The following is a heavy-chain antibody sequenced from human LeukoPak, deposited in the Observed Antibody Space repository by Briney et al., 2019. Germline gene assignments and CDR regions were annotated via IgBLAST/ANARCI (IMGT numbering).Heavy chain of an antibody. CDR3: AICGHYDAYRV. CDR2: IYVGDSDT. J-gene: IGHJ3*01. CDR1: GHTFSISW. D-gene: IGHD2-21*02. Sequence: GDSLKISCKGSGHTFSISWIGWVRQKPGEGLEWMGIIYVGDSDTRYNPSFQGQVTISADRSTSTAYLQWSSLKSSDTAIYYCAICGHYDAYRVWGQGTLVSVSS. V-gene: IGHV5-51*01.